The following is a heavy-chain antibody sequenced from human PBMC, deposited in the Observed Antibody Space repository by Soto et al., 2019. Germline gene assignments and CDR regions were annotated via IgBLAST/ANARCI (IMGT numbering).Heavy chain of an antibody. D-gene: IGHD6-19*01. CDR1: GGSFSGFF. CDR2: INHSGTT. J-gene: IGHJ4*02. V-gene: IGHV4-34*01. Sequence: SETLSLTCTVSGGSFSGFFWTWIRQPPGKGLEWIGEINHSGTTNYNSSLKSRVTISQDMSENQFSLSLTSLTVADTAVYYCVRGQWLPRGEYWGQGTLVTVSA. CDR3: VRGQWLPRGEY.